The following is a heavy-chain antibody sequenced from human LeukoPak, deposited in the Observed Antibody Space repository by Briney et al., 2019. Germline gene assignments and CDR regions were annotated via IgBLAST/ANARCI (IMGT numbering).Heavy chain of an antibody. V-gene: IGHV1-2*02. CDR3: AREYYDSSGYYYLGAFDI. D-gene: IGHD3-22*01. Sequence: ASVKVSCKASGYTFTGYYMHWVRQAPGQGLEWMGWINPNSGGTNYAQKFQGRVTMTRDTSISTAYMELSRLRSDDTAVYYCAREYYDSSGYYYLGAFDIWGQGTMVTVSS. CDR2: INPNSGGT. CDR1: GYTFTGYY. J-gene: IGHJ3*02.